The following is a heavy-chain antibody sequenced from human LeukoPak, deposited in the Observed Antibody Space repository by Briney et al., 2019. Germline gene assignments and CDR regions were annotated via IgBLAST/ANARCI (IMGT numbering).Heavy chain of an antibody. Sequence: PSETLSLTCTVSGGSIIGSYWTWIRQSPGGGLEYIGYIYNTVDVNYSPSLKSRVTISIDMCRSQFSLRLKSVTAADTAIYYCARSRNYDSTGYNPTYYFDSWGQGALVTVSS. CDR1: GGSIIGSY. V-gene: IGHV4-59*01. J-gene: IGHJ4*02. D-gene: IGHD3-22*01. CDR2: IYNTVDV. CDR3: ARSRNYDSTGYNPTYYFDS.